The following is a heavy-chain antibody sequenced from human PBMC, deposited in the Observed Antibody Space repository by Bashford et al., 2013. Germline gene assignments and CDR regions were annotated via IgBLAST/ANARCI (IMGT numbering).Heavy chain of an antibody. Sequence: TLSLTCTVSGGSISSGGYYWSWIRQHPGKGLEWIGYIYYSGSTYYNPSLKSRVTISVDTSKNQFSLKLSSVTAADTAVYYCARGYYGDYARQLGGYGMDVWGQGTTVTVSS. CDR1: GGSISSGGYY. J-gene: IGHJ6*02. CDR2: IYYSGST. V-gene: IGHV4-31*03. CDR3: ARGYYGDYARQLGGYGMDV. D-gene: IGHD4-17*01.